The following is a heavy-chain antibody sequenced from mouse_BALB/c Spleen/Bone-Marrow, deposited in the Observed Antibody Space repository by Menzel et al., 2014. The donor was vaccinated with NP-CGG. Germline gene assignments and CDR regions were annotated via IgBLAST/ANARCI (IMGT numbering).Heavy chain of an antibody. CDR1: VYIFTSYH. Sequence: LQQSGAELVRSGASVKMSCKASVYIFTSYHIHWVKQTPGQGLEWIGHIYPGNGGTNYNQKFKGKATLTAVTSSSTAYMQISSLTSEDSAVYFCARGQLLAYWGQGTLVTVSA. CDR2: IYPGNGGT. J-gene: IGHJ3*01. CDR3: ARGQLLAY. V-gene: IGHV1-12*01. D-gene: IGHD3-3*01.